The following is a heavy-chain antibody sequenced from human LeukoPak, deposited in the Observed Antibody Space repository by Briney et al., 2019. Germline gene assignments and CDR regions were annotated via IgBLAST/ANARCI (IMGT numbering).Heavy chain of an antibody. CDR2: IGSSSTYI. D-gene: IGHD5-18*01. J-gene: IGHJ4*02. Sequence: GGSLRLSCAASGFTFSSYSMNWVSQAPGNGLVWVSSIGSSSTYIYYTDSVKGRFTISRDNAKNSLYLQMNSLRAEDTAVYYCAASTKHTAMVDYWGQGTLVTVSS. CDR3: AASTKHTAMVDY. V-gene: IGHV3-21*01. CDR1: GFTFSSYS.